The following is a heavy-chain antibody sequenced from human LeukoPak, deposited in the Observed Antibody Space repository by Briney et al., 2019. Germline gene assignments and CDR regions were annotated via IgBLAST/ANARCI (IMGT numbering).Heavy chain of an antibody. J-gene: IGHJ4*02. CDR1: GGSISGYY. V-gene: IGHV4-4*07. D-gene: IGHD3-22*01. CDR3: ARGSIYYGDSSVYFDY. CDR2: IYTSGST. Sequence: SQTLSLTCSVSGGSISGYYWSWIRQPAGKGLEWIGHIYTSGSTNYNPSLKSRVAMSVDTSKNQISLKVRSATAADTAVYYCARGSIYYGDSSVYFDYWAQGTLVTVSS.